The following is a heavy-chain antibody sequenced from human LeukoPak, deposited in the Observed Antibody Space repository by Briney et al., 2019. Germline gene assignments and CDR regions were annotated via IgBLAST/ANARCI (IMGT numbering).Heavy chain of an antibody. J-gene: IGHJ6*03. V-gene: IGHV4-38-2*02. CDR1: GYSISSGYY. CDR3: AREIYGSGSSYYYYYMDV. CDR2: IYHSGRT. Sequence: SETLSLTCTVSGYSISSGYYWGWIRQPPGKGLEWIGIIYHSGRTDYNPSLKSRVTMSIDTSKNQFSLKLSSVTAADTAVYYCAREIYGSGSSYYYYYMDVWGKGTTVTVSS. D-gene: IGHD3-10*01.